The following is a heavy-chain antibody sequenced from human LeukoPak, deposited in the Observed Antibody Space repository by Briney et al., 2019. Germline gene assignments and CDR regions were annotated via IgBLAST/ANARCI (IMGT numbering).Heavy chain of an antibody. CDR3: AKDRNPRGLRSYYYMDV. Sequence: GGPLRLSCAASGFTFSGYWMDWVRQAPGKGLEGVATIKQDGSEIYYVDSVKGRFTISRDNAQNSLYLQINSLRTEDTALYYCAKDRNPRGLRSYYYMDVWGKGTTVTVSS. D-gene: IGHD4-17*01. CDR1: GFTFSGYW. V-gene: IGHV3-7*03. J-gene: IGHJ6*03. CDR2: IKQDGSEI.